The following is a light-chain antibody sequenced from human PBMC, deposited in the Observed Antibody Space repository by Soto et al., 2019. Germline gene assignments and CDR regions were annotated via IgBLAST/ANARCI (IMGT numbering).Light chain of an antibody. Sequence: DIQMTQSPSSLSASVGDRVTITCQAGHHINNYLNWFQQKPGKPPKLLIYDASKLQTGVPSRFGGSGSGTDFTFTISSLQPEDIATYYCQQYDALPFTFGPGTKLNIK. V-gene: IGKV1-33*01. CDR1: HHINNY. J-gene: IGKJ3*01. CDR3: QQYDALPFT. CDR2: DAS.